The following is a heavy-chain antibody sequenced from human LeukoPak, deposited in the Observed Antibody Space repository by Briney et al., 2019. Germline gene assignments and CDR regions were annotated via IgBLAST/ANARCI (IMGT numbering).Heavy chain of an antibody. CDR3: TTDGTYDILTGYYESFDY. J-gene: IGHJ4*02. D-gene: IGHD3-9*01. Sequence: GGSLRLSCAASGFTFSNAWMSWVRQAPGKGLEWVGRIKSKTDGGTTDYAAPVKGRFTISRDDSKNTLYLQMNSLKTEDTAVYYCTTDGTYDILTGYYESFDYWGQGTLVTVSS. CDR2: IKSKTDGGTT. CDR1: GFTFSNAW. V-gene: IGHV3-15*01.